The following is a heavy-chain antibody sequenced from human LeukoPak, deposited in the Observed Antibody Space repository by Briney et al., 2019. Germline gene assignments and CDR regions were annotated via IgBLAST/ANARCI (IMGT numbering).Heavy chain of an antibody. J-gene: IGHJ3*02. CDR1: GGSISSSSYY. Sequence: SETLSLTCTVSGGSISSSSYYWGWIRQPPGKGLEWIGSIYYSGSTYYNPSLKSRVTISVDTSKNQFSLKLSSVTAADTAVYYCAREGDYYGSGSYEDIWGQGTMVTVS. D-gene: IGHD3-10*01. CDR2: IYYSGST. CDR3: AREGDYYGSGSYEDI. V-gene: IGHV4-39*07.